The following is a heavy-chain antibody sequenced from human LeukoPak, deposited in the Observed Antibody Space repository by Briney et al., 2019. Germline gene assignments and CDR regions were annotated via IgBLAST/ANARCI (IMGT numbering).Heavy chain of an antibody. V-gene: IGHV3-23*01. D-gene: IGHD1-26*01. Sequence: GGSLRLSCAASGFTFNNYALTWVRQAPGQGLEWVSTISGDGRSTYYADSVKGRFTISRDNSKNTLYLQMNSLRAEDTAVYYCARDRLATLVGATLGQNWFDPWGQGTLVTVSS. J-gene: IGHJ5*02. CDR2: ISGDGRST. CDR1: GFTFNNYA. CDR3: ARDRLATLVGATLGQNWFDP.